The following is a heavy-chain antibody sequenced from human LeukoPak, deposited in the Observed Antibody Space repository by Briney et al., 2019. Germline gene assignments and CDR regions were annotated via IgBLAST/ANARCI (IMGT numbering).Heavy chain of an antibody. CDR1: GGSISSYY. J-gene: IGHJ4*02. D-gene: IGHD3-16*02. V-gene: IGHV4-59*01. Sequence: SETLSLTCTVSGGSISSYYWNWIRQPPGKGLEWIGYIYYSGSTNYNPSLKSRVTISVDTSKDQFSLKLSSVTAAYTAVYYCAIGRGSYGSVVDSWGQGTLVTVSS. CDR3: AIGRGSYGSVVDS. CDR2: IYYSGST.